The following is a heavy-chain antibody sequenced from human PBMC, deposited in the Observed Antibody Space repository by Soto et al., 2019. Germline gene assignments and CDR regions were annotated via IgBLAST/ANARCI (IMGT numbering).Heavy chain of an antibody. J-gene: IGHJ3*02. V-gene: IGHV4-39*01. Sequence: PSETLSLTCAVYGGSISSSSYYWGWIRQPPGKGLEWIGSIYYSGSTYYNPSLKSRVTISVDTSKNQFSLKLSSVTAADTAVYYCARRGGGKIARPGTGVGISGAFDIWGQGTMVTVSS. D-gene: IGHD3-10*01. CDR3: ARRGGGKIARPGTGVGISGAFDI. CDR1: GGSISSSSYY. CDR2: IYYSGST.